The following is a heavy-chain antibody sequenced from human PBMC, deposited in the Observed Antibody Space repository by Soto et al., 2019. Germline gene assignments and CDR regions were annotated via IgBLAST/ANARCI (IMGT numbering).Heavy chain of an antibody. D-gene: IGHD3-3*01. Sequence: ASVKVACKASGYTFTSYGISWVRQAPGQGHERMGWISAYNGNTNYAQKLQGRVTMTTDTSTSTAYMELRSLRSDDTAVYYCARDSSGLRYYDFWSGYYTVDNWFDPWGQGTLVTVSS. CDR1: GYTFTSYG. V-gene: IGHV1-18*01. J-gene: IGHJ5*02. CDR3: ARDSSGLRYYDFWSGYYTVDNWFDP. CDR2: ISAYNGNT.